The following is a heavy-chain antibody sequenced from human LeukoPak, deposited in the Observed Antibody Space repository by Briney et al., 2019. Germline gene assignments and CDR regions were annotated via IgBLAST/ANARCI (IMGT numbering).Heavy chain of an antibody. V-gene: IGHV3-21*04. CDR1: GFTFSSYS. CDR3: SRGVDTAIDYFDY. D-gene: IGHD5-18*01. Sequence: GGSLRLSCAVSGFTFSSYSKNWVRHAPGKGLEWVSSISSSSSYISYADSVKGRFTISSDNSKNTLYLQMNSLRAKDTAVYYCSRGVDTAIDYFDYWGKGTLVTVSS. J-gene: IGHJ4*02. CDR2: ISSSSSYI.